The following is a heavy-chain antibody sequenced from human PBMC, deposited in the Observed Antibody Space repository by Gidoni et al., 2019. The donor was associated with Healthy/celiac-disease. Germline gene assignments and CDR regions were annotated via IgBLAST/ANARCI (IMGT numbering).Heavy chain of an antibody. CDR2: IYYSGST. V-gene: IGHV4-30-4*01. D-gene: IGHD3-10*01. CDR1: GGSISSGGSY. Sequence: QVQLQESGPGLVNPSPTLSLTCAVSGGSISSGGSYWSWIRQPPGKGLEWIGYIYYSGSTYYNPSLKSRVTISVDTSKNQFALKLSSVTAADTAVYYCARGRVFGPWGQGTLVTVSS. CDR3: ARGRVFGP. J-gene: IGHJ5*02.